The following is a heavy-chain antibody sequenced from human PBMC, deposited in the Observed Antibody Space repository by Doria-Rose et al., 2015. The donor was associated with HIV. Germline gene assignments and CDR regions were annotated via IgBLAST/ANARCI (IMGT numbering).Heavy chain of an antibody. CDR3: ARIHSQSSSSLGH. CDR1: GYTFSAYA. J-gene: IGHJ4*02. CDR2: HNVGNGDT. D-gene: IGHD6-13*01. Sequence: QVQLVHSGAEVTKPGASVPVSCTTSGYTFSAYAIHWVRQAPGQRLAWMGGHNVGNGDTRYSRKFQDRVTITSDTSANTGYRALSSLRSEDTAVYYCARIHSQSSSSLGHWCQGTLVTVSS. V-gene: IGHV1-3*01.